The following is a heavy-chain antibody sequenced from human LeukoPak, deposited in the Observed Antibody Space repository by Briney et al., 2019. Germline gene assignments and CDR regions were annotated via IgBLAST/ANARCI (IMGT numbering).Heavy chain of an antibody. CDR3: ARRHCSSTSCYSAFDY. Sequence: GESLKISCKGSGYSFTSYWIGWVRQMPGKGLEWMGIIYPGDSDTRYSPSFQGQVTIPADKSISTAYLQWSSLKASDTAMYYCARRHCSSTSCYSAFDYWGQGTLVTVSS. J-gene: IGHJ4*02. CDR1: GYSFTSYW. D-gene: IGHD2-2*01. CDR2: IYPGDSDT. V-gene: IGHV5-51*01.